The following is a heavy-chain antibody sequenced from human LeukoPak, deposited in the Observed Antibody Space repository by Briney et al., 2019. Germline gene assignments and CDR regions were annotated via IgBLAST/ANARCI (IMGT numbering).Heavy chain of an antibody. J-gene: IGHJ4*02. V-gene: IGHV4-39*01. CDR2: IYYSGST. D-gene: IGHD1-26*01. Sequence: SETLSLTCTVSGGSISSSSYYWGWIRQPPGKGLEWIGSIYYSGSTYYNPSLKSRVTISVDTSKNQFSLKLSSVTAADTAVYYGARRRSGSYYDYWGQGTLVTVSS. CDR3: ARRRSGSYYDY. CDR1: GGSISSSSYY.